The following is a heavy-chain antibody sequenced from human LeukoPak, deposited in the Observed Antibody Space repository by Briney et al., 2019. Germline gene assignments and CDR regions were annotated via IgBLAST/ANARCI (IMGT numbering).Heavy chain of an antibody. Sequence: GGSLRLSCAASGFTFSSYGMHWVRQAPGKGLEWVAVIWYDGSNKYYADSVKGRFTISRDNSKNTLYLQMNSLRAEDTAVYYCARDAAGTGDDYWGQGTLVTVSS. CDR3: ARDAAGTGDDY. V-gene: IGHV3-33*01. CDR2: IWYDGSNK. CDR1: GFTFSSYG. J-gene: IGHJ4*02. D-gene: IGHD6-13*01.